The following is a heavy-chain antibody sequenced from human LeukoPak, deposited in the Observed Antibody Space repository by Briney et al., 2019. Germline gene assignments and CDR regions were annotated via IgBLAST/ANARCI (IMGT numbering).Heavy chain of an antibody. CDR1: GGSISSSRYD. V-gene: IGHV4-39*01. CDR3: ARRGVTTGETFDY. J-gene: IGHJ4*02. Sequence: SETLSLTCTVSGGSISSSRYDWGWISQPPGKGLEWTGTIYYSGSTYYNPSLKSRVTISVDTSKNQFSLKLRFVTASDTAVYYCARRGVTTGETFDYWGQGTLVTVSS. D-gene: IGHD4-17*01. CDR2: IYYSGST.